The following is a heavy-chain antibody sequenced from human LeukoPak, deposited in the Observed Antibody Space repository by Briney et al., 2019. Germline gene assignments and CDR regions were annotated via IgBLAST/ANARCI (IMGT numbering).Heavy chain of an antibody. V-gene: IGHV3-21*01. CDR2: ISSSSSYI. J-gene: IGHJ5*02. CDR3: ARDRGHYYDSSGYYEAKEP. Sequence: GGSLRLSCAASGFTFSSYSMNWVRQAPGKGLEWVSSISSSSSYIYYADSVKGRFTISRDNAKNSLYLQMNSLRAEDTAMYYCARDRGHYYDSSGYYEAKEPWGQGTLVTVSS. CDR1: GFTFSSYS. D-gene: IGHD3-22*01.